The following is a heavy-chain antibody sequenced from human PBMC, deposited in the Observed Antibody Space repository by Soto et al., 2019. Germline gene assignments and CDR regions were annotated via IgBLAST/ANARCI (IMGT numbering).Heavy chain of an antibody. Sequence: GSLRLSCAASRFTFTSYGMHWVRQAPGKGLEWVAVIWYDGNNKWYTDSVKGRFTISRDNSKNTLFLQMNSLRAEDTAMYYCVRDRGSRGYFFFDFWGQGTLVTVSS. CDR2: IWYDGNNK. CDR1: RFTFTSYG. V-gene: IGHV3-33*01. CDR3: VRDRGSRGYFFFDF. D-gene: IGHD3-22*01. J-gene: IGHJ4*02.